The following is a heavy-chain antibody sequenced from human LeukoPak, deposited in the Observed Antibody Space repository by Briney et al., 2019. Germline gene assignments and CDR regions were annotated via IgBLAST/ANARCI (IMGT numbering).Heavy chain of an antibody. CDR3: ARHRATTHYYGMDV. CDR2: VNPRNDGT. CDR1: GYTFSGYY. V-gene: IGHV1-2*02. Sequence: ASVKVSCKASGYTFSGYYIHWVRQAPGQGLEWMGWVNPRNDGTDYAPKFQGRVTMASDTSISTASMELTRLTSGDMAVYYCARHRATTHYYGMDVWGQGTTVTVSS. J-gene: IGHJ6*02. D-gene: IGHD1-7*01.